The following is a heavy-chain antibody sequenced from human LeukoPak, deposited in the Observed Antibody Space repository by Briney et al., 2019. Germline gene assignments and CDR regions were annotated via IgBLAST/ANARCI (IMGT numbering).Heavy chain of an antibody. V-gene: IGHV3-21*01. CDR3: ARYDGSGFDY. Sequence: GSPRLSCATSGFTFSTYSMNWVCQAPGKGLEWVSSIRSSGSYIYYADSVRGRFTISRDNAKNSLYLQMNSLRAEDTAVYYCARYDGSGFDYWGQGTLVTVSS. J-gene: IGHJ4*02. CDR2: IRSSGSYI. D-gene: IGHD3-22*01. CDR1: GFTFSTYS.